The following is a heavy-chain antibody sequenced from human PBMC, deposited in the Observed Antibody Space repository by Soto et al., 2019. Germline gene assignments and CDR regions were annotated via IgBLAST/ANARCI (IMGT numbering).Heavy chain of an antibody. CDR3: ARDRGEYTSSWFWYFSH. V-gene: IGHV4-4*07. D-gene: IGHD6-13*01. J-gene: IGHJ2*01. Sequence: LSLTCSVSGASISSFNWNWVRQPAGKGPEWVGRLNIAGTINYNPSLKSRITMSMDTSKNQISLHLGSVTAADTAIYYCARDRGEYTSSWFWYFSHWGHGTLVTVSS. CDR2: LNIAGTI. CDR1: GASISSFN.